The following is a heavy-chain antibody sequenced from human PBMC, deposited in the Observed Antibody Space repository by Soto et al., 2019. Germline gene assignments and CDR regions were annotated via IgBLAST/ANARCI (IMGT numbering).Heavy chain of an antibody. CDR3: ARAHYDFWSGYSWFDP. D-gene: IGHD3-3*01. CDR1: GGSISSYD. J-gene: IGHJ5*02. V-gene: IGHV4-4*07. CDR2: IYTSGST. Sequence: QVQLQESGPGLVKPSETLSLTCTVSGGSISSYDWSWIRQPAGKGLEWIGRIYTSGSTNYNPSLKSRVTMSVDTSKNQFYLKLSSVTAADTAVYYCARAHYDFWSGYSWFDPWGQGTLVTVSS.